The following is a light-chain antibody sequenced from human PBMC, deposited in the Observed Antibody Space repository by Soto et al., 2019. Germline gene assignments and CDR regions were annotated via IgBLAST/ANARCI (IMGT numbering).Light chain of an antibody. CDR1: QSVRSH. Sequence: IVLTQTQATLSLSSGTRAALSCRGSQSVRSHLVWYQQKPGQAPRLLIYGASSRATGIPDRFSGSGSGTDFTLTISRLEPEDFAVYYCQQSGSSPVPFGQGAKVDIK. CDR2: GAS. CDR3: QQSGSSPVP. J-gene: IGKJ1*01. V-gene: IGKV3-20*01.